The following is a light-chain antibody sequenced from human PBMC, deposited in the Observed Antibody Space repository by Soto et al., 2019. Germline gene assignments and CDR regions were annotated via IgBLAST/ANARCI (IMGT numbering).Light chain of an antibody. CDR2: DVT. CDR3: SSDTNSTVI. CDR1: SSDIG. J-gene: IGLJ2*01. Sequence: QSALTQPASVSGSPGQSITISCTGTSSDIGSWYQQHPDKAPQLIIYDVTYRPSGVSNRFSGSKSGNTAALTISGLQAEDEADYYWSSDTNSTVIFGGGTKLTVL. V-gene: IGLV2-14*01.